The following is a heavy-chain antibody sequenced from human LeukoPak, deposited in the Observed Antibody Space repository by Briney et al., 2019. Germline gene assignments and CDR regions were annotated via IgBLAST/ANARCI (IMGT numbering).Heavy chain of an antibody. CDR2: ISYDGSNK. CDR1: GFTFSSYA. V-gene: IGHV3-30-3*01. CDR3: ARDEGYYDSSGSFDY. Sequence: QPGGSLRLSCAASGFTFSSYAMHWVRQAPGKGLEWVAVISYDGSNKYYADSVKGRFTISRDNSKNTLYLQMNSLRAEDTAVYYCARDEGYYDSSGSFDYWGQGTLVTASS. D-gene: IGHD3-22*01. J-gene: IGHJ4*02.